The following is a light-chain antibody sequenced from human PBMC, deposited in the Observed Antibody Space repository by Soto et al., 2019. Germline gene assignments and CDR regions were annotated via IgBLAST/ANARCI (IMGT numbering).Light chain of an antibody. V-gene: IGKV1-33*01. Sequence: DIQMTQSPSSLSASVGDRVTITCQASQDINNYLKWYQQKPEKAPKLLIYDASNMETGVPSRFSGSGSGTDFTLTISSLQPEDIATYSCQQYDNLPITFGQGTRLEIK. CDR2: DAS. CDR3: QQYDNLPIT. CDR1: QDINNY. J-gene: IGKJ5*01.